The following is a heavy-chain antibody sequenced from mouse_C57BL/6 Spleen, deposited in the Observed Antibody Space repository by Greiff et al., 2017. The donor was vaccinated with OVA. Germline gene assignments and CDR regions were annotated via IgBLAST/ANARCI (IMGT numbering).Heavy chain of an antibody. CDR3: ARWSITTVVATGYFDV. J-gene: IGHJ1*03. Sequence: VKLQESGPELVKPGASVKLSCKASGYTFTDYYINWVKQRPGQGLEWIGWIFPGSGSTYYNEKFKGKATLTVDKSSSTAYMLLSSLTSEDSAVYFCARWSITTVVATGYFDVGGTGTTVTVSS. CDR1: GYTFTDYY. D-gene: IGHD1-1*01. V-gene: IGHV1-75*01. CDR2: IFPGSGST.